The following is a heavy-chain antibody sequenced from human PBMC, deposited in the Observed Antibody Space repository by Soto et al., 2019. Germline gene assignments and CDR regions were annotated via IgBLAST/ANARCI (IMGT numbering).Heavy chain of an antibody. Sequence: QVQLVQSGAEVKKPGSSVTVSCKASGGTFSSYAISWVRQAPGQGLEWMGGIIPIFGTANYAQKFQGRVTITADESTSTAYMELSSLRSEDTAVYYCATIVVVVAEDTSGGFYWGQGTLVTVSS. D-gene: IGHD2-15*01. V-gene: IGHV1-69*01. CDR1: GGTFSSYA. J-gene: IGHJ4*02. CDR2: IIPIFGTA. CDR3: ATIVVVVAEDTSGGFY.